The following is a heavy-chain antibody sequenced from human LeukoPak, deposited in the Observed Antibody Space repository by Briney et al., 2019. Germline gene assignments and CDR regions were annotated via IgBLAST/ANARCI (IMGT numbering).Heavy chain of an antibody. CDR3: ARQPWSFYCYYYMDV. D-gene: IGHD3-10*01. CDR1: GYTLTELS. J-gene: IGHJ6*03. V-gene: IGHV1-69*05. Sequence: GASVKVSCKVSGYTLTELSMHWVRQAPGKGLEWMGGIIPIFGTANYAQKFQGRVTITTDESTSTAYMELSSLRSEDTAVYYCARQPWSFYCYYYMDVWGKGTTVTVSS. CDR2: IIPIFGTA.